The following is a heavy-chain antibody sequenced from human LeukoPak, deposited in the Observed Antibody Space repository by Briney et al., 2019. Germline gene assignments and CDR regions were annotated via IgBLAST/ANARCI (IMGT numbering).Heavy chain of an antibody. CDR2: ISNDGINI. CDR1: GFDFSWSG. Sequence: PGRSLRLTCTASGFDFSWSGMHWVRQAPGKGLEWMAVISNDGINIYYADSVRGRFTISRDDSKSTLYLQMNSLTDDDTAVYYCAKDRLQGYYYAMDVWGQGTPVTVSS. CDR3: AKDRLQGYYYAMDV. D-gene: IGHD4-11*01. V-gene: IGHV3-30*18. J-gene: IGHJ6*02.